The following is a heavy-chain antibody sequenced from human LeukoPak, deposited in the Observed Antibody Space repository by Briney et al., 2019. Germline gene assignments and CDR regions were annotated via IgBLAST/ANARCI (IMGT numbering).Heavy chain of an antibody. J-gene: IGHJ6*03. CDR2: IKQDGSEK. V-gene: IGHV3-7*01. D-gene: IGHD6-19*01. CDR3: ARAWNALAVAGTAYYYYMDV. Sequence: PGGSLRLSCAASGFTFSSYWMSWVRQAPGKGLEWVANIKQDGSEKYYVDSVKGRFTISRDNAKNSPYLQMNSLRAEDTAVYYCARAWNALAVAGTAYYYYMDVWGKGTTVTVAS. CDR1: GFTFSSYW.